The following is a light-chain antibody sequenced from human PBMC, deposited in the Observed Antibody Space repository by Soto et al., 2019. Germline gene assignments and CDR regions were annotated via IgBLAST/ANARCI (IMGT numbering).Light chain of an antibody. CDR2: DVS. CDR1: SSDVGVYNY. V-gene: IGLV2-14*03. Sequence: ALTQPASVSGSPGQSITISCTGTSSDVGVYNYVSWYQQHPGKAPKLMIFDVSNRPSGISNRFSGSKSGNTASLTISGLQAEDEADYYCSSYTSSSTLDVVFGGGTKLTVL. CDR3: SSYTSSSTLDVV. J-gene: IGLJ2*01.